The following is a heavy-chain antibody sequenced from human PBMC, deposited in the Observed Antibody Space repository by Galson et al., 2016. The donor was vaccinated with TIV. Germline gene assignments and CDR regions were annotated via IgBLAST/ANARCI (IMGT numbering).Heavy chain of an antibody. J-gene: IGHJ4*02. CDR1: GFRFNEYE. D-gene: IGHD6-25*01. CDR3: AKDRGYFEGFDH. Sequence: SLRLSCAASGFRFNEYEMSWVRQAPGKGLEWVSALSGGTTNTYYSDSVKGRFTISRDNSQNKVFLETDSLRVDDTAVYYCAKDRGYFEGFDHWGPGTLVTVSS. V-gene: IGHV3-23*01. CDR2: LSGGTTNT.